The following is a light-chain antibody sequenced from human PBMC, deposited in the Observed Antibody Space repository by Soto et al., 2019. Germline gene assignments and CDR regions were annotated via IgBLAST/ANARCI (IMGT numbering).Light chain of an antibody. CDR2: DAS. CDR1: QSVSSY. CDR3: QQRSNWWT. V-gene: IGKV3-11*01. J-gene: IGKJ1*01. Sequence: EIVLTQSPATLSLSPGERATLSCRASQSVSSYLAWYQQKPGQAPRLLIYDASNRATGIPARFSGSGSGSDFALAISGLESEDFAVYYCQQRSNWWTFGQGPKVEIK.